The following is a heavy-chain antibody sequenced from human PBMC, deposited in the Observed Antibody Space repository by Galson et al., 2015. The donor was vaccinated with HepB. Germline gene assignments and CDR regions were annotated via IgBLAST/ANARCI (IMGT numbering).Heavy chain of an antibody. V-gene: IGHV1-3*01. CDR1: GYTFTSYA. CDR3: ARDGRMVRGVIITHYFDY. CDR2: INAGNGNT. D-gene: IGHD3-10*01. J-gene: IGHJ4*02. Sequence: SVKVSCKASGYTFTSYAMHWVRQAPGQRLEWMRWINAGNGNTKYSQKFQGRVTITRDTSASTAYMELSSLRSEDTAVYYCARDGRMVRGVIITHYFDYWGQGTLVTVSS.